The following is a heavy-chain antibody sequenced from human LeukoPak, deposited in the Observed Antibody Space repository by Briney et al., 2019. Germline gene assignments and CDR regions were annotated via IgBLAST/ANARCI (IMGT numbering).Heavy chain of an antibody. J-gene: IGHJ2*01. CDR2: IYYSGST. D-gene: IGHD6-19*01. V-gene: IGHV4-59*08. CDR3: ARRPRGLGPNWYFDL. Sequence: SETLSLTCTVSGGSISSYYWSWIRQPPGKGLEWIGYIYYSGSTNYNPSLKSRVTISVDTSKNQFSLKLSSVTAADTAVYYCARRPRGLGPNWYFDLWGRGTLVTVSS. CDR1: GGSISSYY.